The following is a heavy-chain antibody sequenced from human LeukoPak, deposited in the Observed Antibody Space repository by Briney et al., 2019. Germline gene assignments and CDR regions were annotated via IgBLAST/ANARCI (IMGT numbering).Heavy chain of an antibody. CDR2: IYSGGST. V-gene: IGHV3-53*01. J-gene: IGHJ6*04. Sequence: PGGSLRLSCAASGFTVSSNYMSWVRQAPGKGLEWVSVIYSGGSTYYADSVKGRFTISRDNSKNTLYLQMNSLRAEDTAVYYCARGYCSSAICYEMDVWGKGTTVTVSS. D-gene: IGHD2-2*01. CDR3: ARGYCSSAICYEMDV. CDR1: GFTVSSNY.